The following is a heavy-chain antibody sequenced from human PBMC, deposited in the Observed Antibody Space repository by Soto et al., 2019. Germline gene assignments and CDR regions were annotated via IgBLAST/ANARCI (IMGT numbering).Heavy chain of an antibody. CDR2: INAGNGNT. D-gene: IGHD5-18*01. Sequence: GASVKVSCKASGYTFTSYAMHWVRQAPGQRLEWRGWINAGNGNTKYSQKFQGRVTITRDTSTSTAYMELSSLRSEDTAVYYCASTLPPHGYSYGSVGTYYYYYGMDVWGQGTTVTVSS. V-gene: IGHV1-3*01. CDR1: GYTFTSYA. CDR3: ASTLPPHGYSYGSVGTYYYYYGMDV. J-gene: IGHJ6*02.